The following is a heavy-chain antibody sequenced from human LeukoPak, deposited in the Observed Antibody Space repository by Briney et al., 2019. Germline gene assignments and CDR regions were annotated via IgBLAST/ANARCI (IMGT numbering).Heavy chain of an antibody. J-gene: IGHJ4*02. D-gene: IGHD6-19*01. CDR1: GFTFSSYG. Sequence: PGGSLRLSCAASGFTFSSYGMHWVRQAPGKGLEWVAVIWYDGSNKYYADSVKGRFTISRDNSKNTLYLQMNSLRAEDTAVYYCGIAVAGKVDYWGQGTLVTVSS. CDR2: IWYDGSNK. V-gene: IGHV3-33*01. CDR3: GIAVAGKVDY.